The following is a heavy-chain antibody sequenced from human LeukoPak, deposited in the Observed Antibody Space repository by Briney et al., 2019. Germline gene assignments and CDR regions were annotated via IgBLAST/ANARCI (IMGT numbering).Heavy chain of an antibody. CDR3: AKNGYCSGGSCYSFDY. CDR1: GFTFNLYA. D-gene: IGHD2-15*01. Sequence: PGGSLRLSCTASGFTFNLYAMTWVRQAPGKGLEWVSAITGSGGSTYYADSVKGRFTISRDNSKNTLYLQMNSLRAEDTAVYYCAKNGYCSGGSCYSFDYWGQGTLVTVSS. CDR2: ITGSGGST. J-gene: IGHJ4*02. V-gene: IGHV3-23*01.